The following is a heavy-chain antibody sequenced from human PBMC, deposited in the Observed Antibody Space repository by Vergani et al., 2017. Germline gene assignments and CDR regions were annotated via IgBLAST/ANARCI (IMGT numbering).Heavy chain of an antibody. CDR3: ASDIGRGKRGYSYGLTYYYYYYMDV. CDR2: IIPIFGTA. Sequence: QVQLVQSGAEVKKPGSSVKVSCKASGGTFSSYAISWVRQAPGQGLEWMGGIIPIFGTANYAQKFQGRVTITADESTSTAYMELSSLRSEDTAVYYCASDIGRGKRGYSYGLTYYYYYYMDVWGKGTTVRLL. J-gene: IGHJ6*03. V-gene: IGHV1-69*01. D-gene: IGHD5-18*01. CDR1: GGTFSSYA.